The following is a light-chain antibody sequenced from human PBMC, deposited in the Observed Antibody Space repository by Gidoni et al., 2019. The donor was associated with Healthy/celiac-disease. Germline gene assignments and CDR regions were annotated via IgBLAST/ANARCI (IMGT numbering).Light chain of an antibody. Sequence: VLTHSPGTLSLSPGERATLSCRASQSVSSSYLAWYQQKPGQAPRLLIYGASSRATGIPDRFSGSGSGTDFTLTISRLEPEDFAVYYCQQYGSSPWTFGQGTKVEIK. CDR3: QQYGSSPWT. J-gene: IGKJ1*01. CDR1: QSVSSSY. V-gene: IGKV3-20*01. CDR2: GAS.